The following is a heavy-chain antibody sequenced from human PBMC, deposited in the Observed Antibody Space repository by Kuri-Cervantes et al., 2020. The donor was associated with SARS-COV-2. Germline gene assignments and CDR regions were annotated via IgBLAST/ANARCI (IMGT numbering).Heavy chain of an antibody. D-gene: IGHD4-17*01. V-gene: IGHV3-48*03. CDR3: AREGGDYGDYYYYGMDV. J-gene: IGHJ6*02. CDR1: GFTFSSYE. Sequence: GGFLRLSCAASGFTFSSYEMNWVRQAPGKGLEWVSYISSSGSTIYYADSVKGRFTISRDNAKNSLYLQMNSLRAEDTAVYYCAREGGDYGDYYYYGMDVWGQGTTVTVSS. CDR2: ISSSGSTI.